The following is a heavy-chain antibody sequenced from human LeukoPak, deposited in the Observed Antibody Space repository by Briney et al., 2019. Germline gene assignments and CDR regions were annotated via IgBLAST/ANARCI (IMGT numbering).Heavy chain of an antibody. CDR3: ARAISSIADAWFDP. D-gene: IGHD6-6*01. Sequence: GASVKVSCKASGYTFTGYYMHWVRQAPGQGLEWMGWINPNSGGTNYAQKFQGRVTMTRDTSISTAYMELSRLRSHDTAVYYCARAISSIADAWFDPWGQGTLVTVSS. J-gene: IGHJ5*02. CDR1: GYTFTGYY. CDR2: INPNSGGT. V-gene: IGHV1-2*02.